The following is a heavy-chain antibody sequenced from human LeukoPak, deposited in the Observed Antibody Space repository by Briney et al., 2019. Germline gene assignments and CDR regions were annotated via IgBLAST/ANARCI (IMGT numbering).Heavy chain of an antibody. CDR3: ARDGSRWLY. CDR1: GGSMSSYY. Sequence: PSETLSLTCTVSGGSMSSYYWSWIRQPPGKGLEWIGYIYYTGSTNYNPSLKSRVTISVDTSKNQFSLKLSSVTAADTAVYYCARDGSRWLYWGQGTLVTVSS. V-gene: IGHV4-59*01. J-gene: IGHJ4*02. CDR2: IYYTGST. D-gene: IGHD6-13*01.